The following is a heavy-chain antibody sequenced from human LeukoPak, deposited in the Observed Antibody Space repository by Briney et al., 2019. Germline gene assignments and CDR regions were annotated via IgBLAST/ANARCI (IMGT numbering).Heavy chain of an antibody. CDR1: GGSISSYY. Sequence: PSETLSLTCTVSGGSISSYYWSWIRQPPGKGLEWIGSIYYSGSTYYNPSLKSRVTISVDTSKNQFSLKLSSVTAADTAVYYCARLIRGYCVYWGQGTLVTVSS. D-gene: IGHD3-16*01. CDR3: ARLIRGYCVY. J-gene: IGHJ4*02. CDR2: IYYSGST. V-gene: IGHV4-39*01.